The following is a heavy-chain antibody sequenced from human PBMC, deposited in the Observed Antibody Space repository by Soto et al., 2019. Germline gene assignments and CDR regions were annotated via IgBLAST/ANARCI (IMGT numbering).Heavy chain of an antibody. D-gene: IGHD2-21*02. CDR2: IWYDGRNE. V-gene: IGHV3-33*01. CDR1: GFTFSSYG. J-gene: IGHJ5*01. Sequence: GGSLRLSCVASGFTFSSYGMHWVRQAPGKGLEWVAFIWYDGRNENYTDSVKGRFSISRDNSKNTLFLQMNSLRVDDTAVYYCARGTATDGLDSWGQGTLVTVSS. CDR3: ARGTATDGLDS.